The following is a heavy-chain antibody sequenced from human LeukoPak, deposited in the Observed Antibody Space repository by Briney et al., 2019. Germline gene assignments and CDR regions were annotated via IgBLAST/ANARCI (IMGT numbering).Heavy chain of an antibody. CDR3: ARENIAAADSGIYYYYVDV. J-gene: IGHJ6*03. CDR2: INPNSGGT. Sequence: ASVKVSCKASGYTFTGYYMHWVRQAPGQGLEWMGWINPNSGGTNYAQKFQGRVTMTRDTSISTAYMELSRLRSDDTAVYYCARENIAAADSGIYYYYVDVWGKGTTVTVSS. CDR1: GYTFTGYY. V-gene: IGHV1-2*02. D-gene: IGHD6-13*01.